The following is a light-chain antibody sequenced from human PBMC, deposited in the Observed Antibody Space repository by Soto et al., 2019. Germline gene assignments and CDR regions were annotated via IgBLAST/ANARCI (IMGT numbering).Light chain of an antibody. Sequence: EIVMTQSPATLSVSPGERVTLSCRASQSLSGNLAWYQQKPGLAPRLLINRASTRATGIPARFSGSGSETEFTLTISSLQSEVFAVYYCQQYNSWPRTVGQGTKVDIK. CDR3: QQYNSWPRT. V-gene: IGKV3-15*01. J-gene: IGKJ1*01. CDR1: QSLSGN. CDR2: RAS.